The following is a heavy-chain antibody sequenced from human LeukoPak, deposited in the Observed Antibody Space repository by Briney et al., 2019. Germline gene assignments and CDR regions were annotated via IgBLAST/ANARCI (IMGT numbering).Heavy chain of an antibody. J-gene: IGHJ5*02. CDR1: GFSINNYW. V-gene: IGHV3-7*01. CDR2: IKGDASEK. Sequence: GGSLTLSCAVSGFSINNYWMTWYRQAPGKGLECVAHIKGDASEKHYVDSVKGRFTISRENAENSLYLQMNSLRAEDTAVYYRARQAGVTWGEGTLVTVSS. CDR3: ARQAGVT. D-gene: IGHD6-19*01.